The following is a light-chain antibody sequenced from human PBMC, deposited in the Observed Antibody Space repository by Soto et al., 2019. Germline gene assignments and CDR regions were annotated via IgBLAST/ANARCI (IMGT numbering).Light chain of an antibody. V-gene: IGKV3-11*01. Sequence: EIVLTQSPATLSLSPGERATLSCRASESLYTYLAWFQQKPGQAPRLLIFDTSRRATGVPARFSGSGAGTDYTPTISSLEPEDFAVYYCQEHGNWPRRTFGPGTKVEI. CDR1: ESLYTY. CDR2: DTS. CDR3: QEHGNWPRRT. J-gene: IGKJ3*01.